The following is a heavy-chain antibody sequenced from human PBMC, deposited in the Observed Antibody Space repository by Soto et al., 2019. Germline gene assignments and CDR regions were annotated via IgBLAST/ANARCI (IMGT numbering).Heavy chain of an antibody. D-gene: IGHD1-26*01. Sequence: GAPVKTFSRAPWYNYTSYALHCVRQARGQRLEWMGWINAGNGNTKYSQKFQGRVTITRDTSASTAYMELSSLRSEDTAVYYCARIKSRWELQAGGWFDPWGQGTLVTVSS. CDR1: WYNYTSYA. J-gene: IGHJ5*02. CDR3: ARIKSRWELQAGGWFDP. V-gene: IGHV1-3*01. CDR2: INAGNGNT.